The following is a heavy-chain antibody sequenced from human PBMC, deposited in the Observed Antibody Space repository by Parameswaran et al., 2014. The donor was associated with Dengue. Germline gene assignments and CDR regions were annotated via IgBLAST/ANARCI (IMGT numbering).Heavy chain of an antibody. Sequence: VRQMPGKGLEWVSAISGSGGSTYYADSVKGRFTISRDNSKNTLYLQMNSLRAEDTAVYYCAKGYCSSTSCPLDYYYGMDVWGQGTTVTVSS. D-gene: IGHD2-2*01. CDR3: AKGYCSSTSCPLDYYYGMDV. J-gene: IGHJ6*02. CDR2: ISGSGGST. V-gene: IGHV3-23*01.